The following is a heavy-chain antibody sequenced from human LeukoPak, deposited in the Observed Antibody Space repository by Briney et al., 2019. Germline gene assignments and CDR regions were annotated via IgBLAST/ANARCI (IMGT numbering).Heavy chain of an antibody. D-gene: IGHD4-23*01. CDR1: GGSISSGSYY. Sequence: KASQTLSLTCTVSGGSISSGSYYWSWIRQPAGKGLEWIGRIYTSGSTNYNPSLKSRVTISVDTSKNQFSLRLSSVTAADTAVYYCARSRMTMVETRPYFDYWGQGTLVTVS. CDR2: IYTSGST. J-gene: IGHJ4*02. V-gene: IGHV4-61*02. CDR3: ARSRMTMVETRPYFDY.